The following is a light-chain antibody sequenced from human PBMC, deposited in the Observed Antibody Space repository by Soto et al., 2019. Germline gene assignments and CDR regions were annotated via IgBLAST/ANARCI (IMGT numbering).Light chain of an antibody. V-gene: IGKV1-5*03. CDR3: QQYNSYSHYT. Sequence: DIQMTQSPSALSASVGDRVTISCRTSQSIGSWLAWYQQKPGKAPKLLIYQASSLENGVPSRFSGSGSETEFTLSISSLQPDDFATYYCQQYNSYSHYTFGQGTKLEIK. J-gene: IGKJ2*01. CDR2: QAS. CDR1: QSIGSW.